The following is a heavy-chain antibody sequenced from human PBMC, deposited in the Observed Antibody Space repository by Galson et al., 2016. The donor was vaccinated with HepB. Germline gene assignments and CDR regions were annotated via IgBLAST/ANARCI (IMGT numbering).Heavy chain of an antibody. V-gene: IGHV3-30*18. J-gene: IGHJ5*02. D-gene: IGHD5-18*01. CDR2: ISPDGSQQ. Sequence: SLRLSCAASGFTFSSHGIHWIRQAPGKGLEWVAVISPDGSQQYYTDSVKGRFTISRDNSKNTLNLQMNSLRAEDTGVYYCVQDPAARRGSYWADNWFDTWGLGTLVTVSS. CDR3: VQDPAARRGSYWADNWFDT. CDR1: GFTFSSHG.